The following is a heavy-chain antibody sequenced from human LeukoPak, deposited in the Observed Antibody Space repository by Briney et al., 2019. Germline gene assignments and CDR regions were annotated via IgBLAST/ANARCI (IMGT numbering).Heavy chain of an antibody. J-gene: IGHJ3*02. V-gene: IGHV3-23*01. CDR2: ISGSGYRT. CDR3: AKEPGDFWSGSLGDAFDI. CDR1: GFTFSSYA. D-gene: IGHD3-3*01. Sequence: GGSLRLSCAASGFTFSSYAMSWVRQAPGKGLEWVSAISGSGYRTYYADSVKGRFTISRDNSKNTLYLQMNSLRAEDTAVYYCAKEPGDFWSGSLGDAFDIWGQGTMVTVSS.